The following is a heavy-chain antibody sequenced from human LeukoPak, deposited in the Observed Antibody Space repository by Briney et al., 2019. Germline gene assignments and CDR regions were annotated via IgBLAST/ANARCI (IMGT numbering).Heavy chain of an antibody. V-gene: IGHV3-48*03. Sequence: GGSLRLSCAASGFTFSSYEMNWVRQAPGKGLEWVSYISRGASIIYYADSVKGRFTISRDNARNSLYLRMNSLRAEDTAVYYCARGYCSGGNCCLDYWGQGTLVTVS. D-gene: IGHD2-15*01. CDR1: GFTFSSYE. J-gene: IGHJ4*02. CDR2: ISRGASII. CDR3: ARGYCSGGNCCLDY.